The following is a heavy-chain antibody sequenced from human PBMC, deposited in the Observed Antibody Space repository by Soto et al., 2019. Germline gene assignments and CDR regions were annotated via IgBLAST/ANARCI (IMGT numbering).Heavy chain of an antibody. CDR1: GGTFSSYA. CDR3: LRDQLGYCSGGSCYSDNWFGP. Sequence: ASVKVSCKASGGTFSSYAISLVRQAPGQELEGMGVIIPLFCTANYAQKFQDRVTLTADESTSPAYMELNSLRANGTAGCYFLRDQLGYCSGGSCYSDNWFGPWGQGTLVTVSS. J-gene: IGHJ5*02. D-gene: IGHD2-15*01. CDR2: IIPLFCTA. V-gene: IGHV1-69*13.